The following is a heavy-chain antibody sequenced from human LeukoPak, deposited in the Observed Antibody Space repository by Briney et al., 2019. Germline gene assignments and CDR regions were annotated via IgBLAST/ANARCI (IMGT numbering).Heavy chain of an antibody. CDR2: IGPTGAP. Sequence: WGSLRLSCAASGFTFNSYDMHWVRQATGKGLEWVSGIGPTGAPYYPGSVKGRFTISRENAKNSLYLQMNSLTAGDTAVYYCARVTRDSNGWYHFDSWGQGTLVAVSS. V-gene: IGHV3-13*05. CDR1: GFTFNSYD. CDR3: ARVTRDSNGWYHFDS. D-gene: IGHD6-19*01. J-gene: IGHJ4*02.